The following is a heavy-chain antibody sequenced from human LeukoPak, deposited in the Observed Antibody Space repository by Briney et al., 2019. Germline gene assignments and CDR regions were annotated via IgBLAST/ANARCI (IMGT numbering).Heavy chain of an antibody. J-gene: IGHJ5*02. CDR2: INHSGGT. D-gene: IGHD2-2*01. Sequence: SETLSLTCAVYGGSFSGYYWSWIRQPPGKGLEWIGEINHSGGTNYNPSLKSRVTISVDTSKNQFSLKLSPVTAADTAVYYCARGEYCSSTSCYDRHWFDPWGQGTLVTVSS. CDR1: GGSFSGYY. CDR3: ARGEYCSSTSCYDRHWFDP. V-gene: IGHV4-34*01.